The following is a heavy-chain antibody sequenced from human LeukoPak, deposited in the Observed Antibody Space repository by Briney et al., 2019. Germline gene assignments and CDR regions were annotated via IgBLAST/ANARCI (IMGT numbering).Heavy chain of an antibody. CDR2: ISGGGGST. Sequence: AGSLRLSCAASGFTFSDYYMSWIRQAPGKGLEWVSAISGGGGSTYYADSVKGRFTISRDNSKNTLYLQMNSLRAEDTAVYYCAKDSSSSNYYYGLDVWGQGTTVTVSS. V-gene: IGHV3-23*01. CDR1: GFTFSDYY. CDR3: AKDSSSSNYYYGLDV. D-gene: IGHD6-6*01. J-gene: IGHJ6*02.